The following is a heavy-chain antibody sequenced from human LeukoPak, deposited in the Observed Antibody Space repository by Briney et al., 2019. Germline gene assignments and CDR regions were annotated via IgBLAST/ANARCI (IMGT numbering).Heavy chain of an antibody. CDR2: ISGGTGDST. V-gene: IGHV3-23*01. D-gene: IGHD3-10*01. CDR3: AKGYGSGSPHFQH. J-gene: IGHJ1*01. Sequence: PGGSLRLSCAASGFTFSSYALSWVRQAPGEGLEWVSVISGGTGDSTYYTDSVKGRFTISRDNSKNTLYLQMNSLRAEDTAVYYCAKGYGSGSPHFQHWGQGTLVTVSS. CDR1: GFTFSSYA.